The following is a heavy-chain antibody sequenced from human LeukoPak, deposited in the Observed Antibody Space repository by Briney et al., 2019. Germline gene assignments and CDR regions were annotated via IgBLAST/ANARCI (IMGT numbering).Heavy chain of an antibody. CDR3: ARDSSGGYSYGTAIDY. Sequence: GGPLRLSCAASGLTLSSNYMSWVREAPGKGLEWVSVFYSGGSTYYADSVKGRFTISRDNSKNTLYLQMNSLRAEDTAVYYCARDSSGGYSYGTAIDYWGQGTLVTVSS. CDR1: GLTLSSNY. J-gene: IGHJ4*02. D-gene: IGHD5-18*01. CDR2: FYSGGST. V-gene: IGHV3-66*02.